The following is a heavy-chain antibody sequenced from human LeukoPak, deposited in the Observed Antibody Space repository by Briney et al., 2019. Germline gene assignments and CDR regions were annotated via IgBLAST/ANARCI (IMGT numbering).Heavy chain of an antibody. CDR2: ISYDGSNK. V-gene: IGHV3-30*18. J-gene: IGHJ4*02. CDR3: AKSPIQLWLNGDY. D-gene: IGHD5-18*01. Sequence: GGSLRLSCAASGFTFSSYGMHWVRQAPGKGLEWVAVISYDGSNKYYADSVKGRFTISRDNSKNTLYLQMNSLRAEDTAVYYCAKSPIQLWLNGDYWGQGTLVTVSS. CDR1: GFTFSSYG.